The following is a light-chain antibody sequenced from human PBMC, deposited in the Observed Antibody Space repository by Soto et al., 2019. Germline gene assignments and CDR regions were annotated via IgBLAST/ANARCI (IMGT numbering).Light chain of an antibody. CDR2: SAS. CDR1: QDISTN. CDR3: QQANIFPLA. J-gene: IGKJ1*01. V-gene: IGKV1-12*01. Sequence: DIQMTQSPSSVSASVGDRVTITCRASQDISTNLVWYQQKPGKAPNLLIYSASTLRSGVPSRFSGSGSGTDFTLTITSLQPEDFATYYCQQANIFPLAFGQGTKVEIK.